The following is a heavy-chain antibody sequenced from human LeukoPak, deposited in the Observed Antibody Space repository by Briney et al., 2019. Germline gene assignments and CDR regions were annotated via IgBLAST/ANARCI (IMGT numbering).Heavy chain of an antibody. CDR3: ARLIGGVGYFDL. V-gene: IGHV4-59*08. CDR2: IYYSGST. J-gene: IGHJ2*01. Sequence: SETLSLTCTVSGGSLNSYYWTWIRQPPGKGLEWLGYIYYSGSTNYNPSPSLKSRVAISVDTSNNQFSLRLSSVTAADTAVYYCARLIGGVGYFDLWGRGTLVTASS. CDR1: GGSLNSYY.